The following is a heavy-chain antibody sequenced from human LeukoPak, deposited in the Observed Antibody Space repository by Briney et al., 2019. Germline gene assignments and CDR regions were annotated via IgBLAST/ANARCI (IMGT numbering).Heavy chain of an antibody. CDR1: GFTFSSYG. Sequence: GRSLRLSCAASGFTFSSYGMHWVRQAPGKGLEWVAVIWYDGSNKYYADSVKGRFTISRDNSKNTLYLQMNSLRAEDTAVYYCARSYLSVGGYPYYFDYWGQGTLVTVSS. CDR3: ARSYLSVGGYPYYFDY. J-gene: IGHJ4*02. D-gene: IGHD1-26*01. V-gene: IGHV3-33*01. CDR2: IWYDGSNK.